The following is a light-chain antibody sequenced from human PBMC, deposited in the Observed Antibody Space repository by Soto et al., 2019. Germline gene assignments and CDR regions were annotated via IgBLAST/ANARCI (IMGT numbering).Light chain of an antibody. CDR1: QSISSW. Sequence: DMQNTESPSTLPASEGDSRTSTCRASQSISSWLAWYQQKPGKAPKLLIYDASTLESGVSSRFSGTGSETECTLTITDLQADDLATYFCHQYKTYSTFGQGTKVDIK. CDR2: DAS. J-gene: IGKJ1*01. V-gene: IGKV1-5*01. CDR3: HQYKTYST.